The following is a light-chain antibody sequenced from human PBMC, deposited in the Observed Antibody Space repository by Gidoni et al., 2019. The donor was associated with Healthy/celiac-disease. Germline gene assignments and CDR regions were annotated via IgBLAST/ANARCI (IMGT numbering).Light chain of an antibody. Sequence: QSALTQPASVPGSPGQSIPISCTGTSSDVGGYNSVSWYQQPPGKAPKLMTYEVSNRPSAGSNRCSGSKSGNTASLTISGLQAEDEADYYCSSYTSSSSWVFGGGTKLTVL. CDR2: EVS. J-gene: IGLJ3*02. V-gene: IGLV2-14*01. CDR1: SSDVGGYNS. CDR3: SSYTSSSSWV.